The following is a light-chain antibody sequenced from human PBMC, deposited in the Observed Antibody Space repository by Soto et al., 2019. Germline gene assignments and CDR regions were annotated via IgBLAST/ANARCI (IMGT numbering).Light chain of an antibody. V-gene: IGKV3-15*01. CDR1: QSISIN. CDR3: QQDKIWRQT. CDR2: AAS. Sequence: EIGIKQAPAILSTSTFETAILSFLASQSISINLAWYQQKPGQAPRLLIYAASNRATGVPARFSGSGSGTDFTLTISSLQSEDFAVYYCQQDKIWRQTFAQGTIVEIK. J-gene: IGKJ1*01.